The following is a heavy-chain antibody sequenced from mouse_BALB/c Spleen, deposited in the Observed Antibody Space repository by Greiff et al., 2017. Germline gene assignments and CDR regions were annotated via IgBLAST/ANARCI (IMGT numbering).Heavy chain of an antibody. D-gene: IGHD2-4*01. CDR2: IYPGNSDT. CDR1: GYTFTSYW. Sequence: VQLQQSGTVLARPGASVKMSCKASGYTFTSYWMHWVKQRPGQGLEWIGAIYPGNSDTSYNQKFKGKAKLTAVTSTSTAYMELSSLTNEDSAVYYCTRVDYDWFAYWGQGTLVTVSA. V-gene: IGHV1-5*01. J-gene: IGHJ3*01. CDR3: TRVDYDWFAY.